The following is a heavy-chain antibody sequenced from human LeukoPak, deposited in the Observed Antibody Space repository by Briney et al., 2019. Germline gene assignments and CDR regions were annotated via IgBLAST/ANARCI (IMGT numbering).Heavy chain of an antibody. D-gene: IGHD6-19*01. Sequence: GGSLRLSCAASGFTVSRNYMNWVRQAPGKGLEWVSIIYSGGTTYYADSMKGRFTISRDNAKNTLYLQMNSLRAEDTAVYYCAKDEAVAGMIDYWGQGTLVTVSS. CDR2: IYSGGTT. CDR1: GFTVSRNY. CDR3: AKDEAVAGMIDY. V-gene: IGHV3-66*01. J-gene: IGHJ4*02.